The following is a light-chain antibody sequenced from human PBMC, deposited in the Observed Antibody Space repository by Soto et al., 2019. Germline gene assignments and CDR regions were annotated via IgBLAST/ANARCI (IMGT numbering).Light chain of an antibody. CDR3: SSYTSSSTAV. J-gene: IGLJ1*01. CDR2: EVS. Sequence: QSALTQPASVSXSPGQSITISCTGTSSDVGGYNYVSWYQQHPGKAPKLMIYEVSNRPSGVSNRFSGSKSGNTASLTISGLQAEDEADYYCSSYTSSSTAVFGTGTKVTVL. CDR1: SSDVGGYNY. V-gene: IGLV2-14*01.